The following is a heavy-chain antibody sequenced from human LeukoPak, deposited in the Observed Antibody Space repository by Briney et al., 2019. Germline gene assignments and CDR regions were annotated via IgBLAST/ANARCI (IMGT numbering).Heavy chain of an antibody. CDR1: GFTFSSYW. V-gene: IGHV3-7*01. CDR3: ARQEAARRVGGYYYMDV. J-gene: IGHJ6*03. Sequence: GGSLRLSCEASGFTFSSYWMNWVRQAPGKGREGVANIKQDGSEKYYVASVEGRFTVSRDNAKNSLFLLMDSLTAEDTAVYYCARQEAARRVGGYYYMDVWGKGTTVTVSS. CDR2: IKQDGSEK. D-gene: IGHD6-6*01.